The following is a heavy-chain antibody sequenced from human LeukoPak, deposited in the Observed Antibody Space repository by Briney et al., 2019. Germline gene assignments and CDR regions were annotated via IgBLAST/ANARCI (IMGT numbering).Heavy chain of an antibody. J-gene: IGHJ5*02. Sequence: SVKVSFKASGGTFSSYAISWVRQAPGQGLEWVGGIIPIFGTANYAQKFQGRVTITADESTSTAYMELSSLRSEDTAVYYCARDRDDILTGSVWFDPWGQGTLVTVSS. CDR3: ARDRDDILTGSVWFDP. CDR1: GGTFSSYA. D-gene: IGHD3-9*01. CDR2: IIPIFGTA. V-gene: IGHV1-69*13.